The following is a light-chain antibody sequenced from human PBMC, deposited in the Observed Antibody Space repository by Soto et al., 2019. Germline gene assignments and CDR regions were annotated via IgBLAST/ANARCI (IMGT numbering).Light chain of an antibody. CDR1: QSISAS. J-gene: IGKJ3*01. CDR3: QQGYSTPLT. Sequence: DIQMTQSPSSLSASVGDRVTITCRASQSISASINWYQQKPGKAPKVLINGISSLQSGVPSRFSGSGSGTEFTLNISSLQPEDFATYYCQQGYSTPLTFGPGTKVEIK. CDR2: GIS. V-gene: IGKV1-39*01.